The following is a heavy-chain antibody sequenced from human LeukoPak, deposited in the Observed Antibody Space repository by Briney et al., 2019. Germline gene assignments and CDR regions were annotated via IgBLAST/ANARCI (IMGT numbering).Heavy chain of an antibody. CDR1: GFTFSSYA. CDR2: ISGSGGST. Sequence: HPGGSLRLSCAASGFTFSSYAMSWVRQAPGKGLEWVSSISGSGGSTYYADSVKGRFTTSRDNSKNTMYLQMNSLRAEDTAVYYCAKDSSSWPDYYFDYWGQGTLVTVSS. CDR3: AKDSSSWPDYYFDY. V-gene: IGHV3-23*01. J-gene: IGHJ4*02. D-gene: IGHD6-13*01.